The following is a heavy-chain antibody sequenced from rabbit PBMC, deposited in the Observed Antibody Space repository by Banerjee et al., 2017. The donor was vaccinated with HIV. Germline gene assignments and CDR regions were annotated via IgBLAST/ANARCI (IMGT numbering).Heavy chain of an antibody. Sequence: QSLEESGGDLVKPGASLTLTYTASGFSFSSGSYYMCWVRQAPGKGLEWIACINTISGDTVYATWAKGRFTISKASWTTVTLQMTSLTAADTATYFCARDLAGVIGWNFNLWGPGTLVTVS. J-gene: IGHJ4*01. CDR3: ARDLAGVIGWNFNL. V-gene: IGHV1S40*01. CDR1: GFSFSSGSYY. D-gene: IGHD4-1*01. CDR2: INTISGDT.